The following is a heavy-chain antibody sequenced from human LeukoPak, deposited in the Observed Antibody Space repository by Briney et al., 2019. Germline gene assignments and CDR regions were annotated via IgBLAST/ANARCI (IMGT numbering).Heavy chain of an antibody. CDR1: GFTFNNAW. CDR3: AREFEATGFWALDY. V-gene: IGHV3-74*01. CDR2: MNNDGRVI. D-gene: IGHD3-16*01. J-gene: IGHJ4*02. Sequence: GGSLRLSCAASGFTFNNAWMTWVRQTPGKGLAWVSRMNNDGRVISYADSVKGRFTVSRDNAKNTLYLQMNSLRAEDTAVYYCAREFEATGFWALDYWGQGTLVTASS.